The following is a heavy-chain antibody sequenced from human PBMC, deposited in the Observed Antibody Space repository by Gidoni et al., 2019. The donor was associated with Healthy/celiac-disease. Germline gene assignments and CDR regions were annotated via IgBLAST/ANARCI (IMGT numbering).Heavy chain of an antibody. Sequence: QVQLVESGGGVVQPGRSLRLSCAAPGFTFSSYGMHWVRQAPGKGLEWVAVISYDGSNKYYADSVKGRFTISRDNSKNTLYLQMNSLRAEDTAVYYCAKDKRIAILDYWGQGTLVTVSS. D-gene: IGHD6-13*01. CDR3: AKDKRIAILDY. J-gene: IGHJ4*02. CDR1: GFTFSSYG. V-gene: IGHV3-30*18. CDR2: ISYDGSNK.